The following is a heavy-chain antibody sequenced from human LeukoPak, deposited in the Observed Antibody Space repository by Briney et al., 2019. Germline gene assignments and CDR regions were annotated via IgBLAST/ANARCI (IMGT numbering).Heavy chain of an antibody. J-gene: IGHJ5*02. CDR3: ARDQGNNWFDP. CDR2: IIPILGIA. Sequence: SVKVSCKASGGTFSSYAISWVRQAPGQGLEWMGRIIPILGIANYAQKFQGRVTITADKSTSTAYMELSSLRSEDTAVYYCARDQGNNWFDPWGQGTLVSVSS. V-gene: IGHV1-69*04. CDR1: GGTFSSYA.